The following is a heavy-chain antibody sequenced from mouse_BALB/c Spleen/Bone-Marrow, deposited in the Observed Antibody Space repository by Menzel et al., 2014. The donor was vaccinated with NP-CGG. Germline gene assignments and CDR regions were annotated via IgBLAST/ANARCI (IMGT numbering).Heavy chain of an antibody. CDR3: ARRPYGSGFYFDY. Sequence: VQLLQSGPEVVRPGVSVKISCKGSGYTFTDYAMHWVKQSHAKSLEWIGVISTYNGNTNYNQKFKGKATMTVDKSSNTDYIELARLKSEDSAIYYRARRPYGSGFYFDYWGQGTLLTVSS. J-gene: IGHJ2*01. D-gene: IGHD1-1*01. CDR2: ISTYNGNT. V-gene: IGHV1S137*01. CDR1: GYTFTDYA.